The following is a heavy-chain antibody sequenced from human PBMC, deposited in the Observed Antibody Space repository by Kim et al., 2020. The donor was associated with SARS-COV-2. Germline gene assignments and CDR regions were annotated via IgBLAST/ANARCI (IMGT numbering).Heavy chain of an antibody. CDR3: AGVYSNYGGIDY. V-gene: IGHV3-33*01. CDR2: IWYDGTNK. Sequence: GGSLRLSCAASGFTFSSYGMHWVRQAPDKGLEWVAVIWYDGTNKYYADSVKGRFTITRDNSKNTLYLQMNSLRAEDTAVYYCAGVYSNYGGIDYWGQGTLVTASS. J-gene: IGHJ4*02. CDR1: GFTFSSYG. D-gene: IGHD4-4*01.